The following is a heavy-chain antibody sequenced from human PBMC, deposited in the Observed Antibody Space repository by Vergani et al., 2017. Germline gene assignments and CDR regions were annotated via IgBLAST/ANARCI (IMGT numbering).Heavy chain of an antibody. J-gene: IGHJ4*02. CDR2: IWYDGSNK. V-gene: IGHV3-33*01. D-gene: IGHD3-22*01. CDR3: ARDEGQNYYDSSGSILRGYLFNY. CDR1: GFTFSSYG. Sequence: QVQLVESGGGVVQPGRSLRLSCAASGFTFSSYGMHWVRQAPGKGLEWVAVIWYDGSNKYYADSVKGRFTISIDNSKNTLYLQMKSLRDKDTAVYYCARDEGQNYYDSSGSILRGYLFNYWGQGTLVTVSS.